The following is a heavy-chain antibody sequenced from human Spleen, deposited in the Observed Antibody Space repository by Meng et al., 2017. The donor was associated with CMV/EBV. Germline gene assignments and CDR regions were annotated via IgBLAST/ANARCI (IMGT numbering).Heavy chain of an antibody. CDR3: ARGRWSTVTYAVFRYFDL. Sequence: GSYWSSIRHHPWRGLAWLGHIYHSGSAHYHPSLMSRVTISVVDTSKNRFSPKMKSVTAADTAVYYCARGRWSTVTYAVFRYFDLWGRGTLVTVSS. CDR2: IYHSGSA. D-gene: IGHD4-11*01. V-gene: IGHV4-31*02. J-gene: IGHJ2*01. CDR1: GSY.